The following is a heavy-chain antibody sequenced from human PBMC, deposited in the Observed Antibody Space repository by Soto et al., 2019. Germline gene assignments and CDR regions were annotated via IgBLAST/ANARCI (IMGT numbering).Heavy chain of an antibody. D-gene: IGHD1-26*01. CDR3: ATLGSYGDHYDGMDV. Sequence: QVQLVQSGAEVKKPGSSVKVSCKASGGTFSSYTISWVRQAPGQGLEWMGRIIPILGIANYAQKFQGRVTTTADKSTSTAYRELSSLRSEDTAVYYGATLGSYGDHYDGMDVWGQGTTVTVSS. CDR2: IIPILGIA. J-gene: IGHJ6*02. CDR1: GGTFSSYT. V-gene: IGHV1-69*02.